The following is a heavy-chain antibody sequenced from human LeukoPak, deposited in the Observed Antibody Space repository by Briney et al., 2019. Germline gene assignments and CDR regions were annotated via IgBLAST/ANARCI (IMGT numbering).Heavy chain of an antibody. V-gene: IGHV4-34*01. D-gene: IGHD4-17*01. J-gene: IGHJ4*02. CDR2: INHSGST. CDR3: ARSHYGVDFDY. Sequence: GSLRLSCAASGFTFSSYSMNWIRQPPGKGLEWTGEINHSGSTNYNPSLKSRVTISVDTSKNQFSLKLSSVTAADTAVYYCARSHYGVDFDYWGQGTLVTVSS. CDR1: GFTFSSYS.